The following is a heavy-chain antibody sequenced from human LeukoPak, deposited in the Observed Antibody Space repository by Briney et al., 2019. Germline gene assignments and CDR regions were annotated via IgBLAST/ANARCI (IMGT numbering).Heavy chain of an antibody. CDR3: ARDASDHDAFDI. Sequence: SQTLSLTCTVSGGSISSGDYYWSWIRQPPGKGLEWIGYIYYSGSTYYNPSLKSRVTISVDTSKNQFSLKLSSVTAADTAVYYCARDASDHDAFDIWGQGQWSPSLQ. J-gene: IGHJ3*02. V-gene: IGHV4-30-4*08. CDR1: GGSISSGDYY. CDR2: IYYSGST. D-gene: IGHD2-21*01.